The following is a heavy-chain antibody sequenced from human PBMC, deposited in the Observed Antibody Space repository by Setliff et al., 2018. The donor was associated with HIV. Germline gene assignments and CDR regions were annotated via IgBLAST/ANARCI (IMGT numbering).Heavy chain of an antibody. Sequence: SETLSLTCAVSGFSISSGFFWGWVRQPPGKGLEWIGSIYQSGTTYYNPALKSRVTIAVDTSKNQFSLRLTAVTAADTAVYFCARVETTVTSRLDYWGQGTLVTVSS. CDR1: GFSISSGFF. V-gene: IGHV4-38-2*01. J-gene: IGHJ4*02. CDR3: ARVETTVTSRLDY. D-gene: IGHD4-17*01. CDR2: IYQSGTT.